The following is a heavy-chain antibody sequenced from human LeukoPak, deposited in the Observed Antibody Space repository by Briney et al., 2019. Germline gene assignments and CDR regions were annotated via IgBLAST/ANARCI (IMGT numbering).Heavy chain of an antibody. D-gene: IGHD3/OR15-3a*01. V-gene: IGHV1-69*04. Sequence: SVKVSCKASGGTFSSYAISWVRQAPGQGLEWMGRIIPILGIANYAQKFQGRVTMTRDTSTSTAYMELSRLRSDDTAVYYCASEIWTRGDAFDIWGQGTMVTVSS. CDR3: ASEIWTRGDAFDI. CDR1: GGTFSSYA. J-gene: IGHJ3*02. CDR2: IIPILGIA.